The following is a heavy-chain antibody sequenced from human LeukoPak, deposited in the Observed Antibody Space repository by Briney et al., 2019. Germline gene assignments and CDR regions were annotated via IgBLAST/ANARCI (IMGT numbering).Heavy chain of an antibody. Sequence: PGGSLRLSCAASGFTFSSYEMNWVRQAPGKGLEWLSYISIRGTTIYYADTVKGRFTISRDNAKNSLYLQMNSLRAEDTAVYYCASAISEWELTLDYWGQGTLVTVSS. CDR2: ISIRGTTI. CDR1: GFTFSSYE. CDR3: ASAISEWELTLDY. D-gene: IGHD1-26*01. V-gene: IGHV3-48*03. J-gene: IGHJ4*02.